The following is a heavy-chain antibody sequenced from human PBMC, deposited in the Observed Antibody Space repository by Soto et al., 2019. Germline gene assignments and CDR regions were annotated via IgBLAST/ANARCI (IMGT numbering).Heavy chain of an antibody. CDR3: AREFGSGYSSGWYRVYYFDY. CDR2: IKQDGSEK. D-gene: IGHD6-19*01. V-gene: IGHV3-7*01. CDR1: GFTFSSYW. Sequence: GGSLRLSCAASGFTFSSYWMSWVRQAPGKGLEWVANIKQDGSEKYYVDSVKGRFTISRDNAKNSLYLQMNSLRAEDTAVYYCAREFGSGYSSGWYRVYYFDYWGQGTLVTVSS. J-gene: IGHJ4*02.